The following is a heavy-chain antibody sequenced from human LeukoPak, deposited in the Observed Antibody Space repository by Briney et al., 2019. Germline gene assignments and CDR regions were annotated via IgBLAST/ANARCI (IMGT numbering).Heavy chain of an antibody. CDR2: IYPGDSDT. CDR3: ARHGKWELPKDYYYYYMDV. Sequence: GESLKISCKGSGYSFTSYWIGWVRQMPGKGLEWMGIIYPGDSDTRYSPSFQGQVTISADKSISTAYLQWSSLKASDTAMYYCARHGKWELPKDYYYYYMDVWGKGTTVTVSS. CDR1: GYSFTSYW. D-gene: IGHD1-26*01. J-gene: IGHJ6*03. V-gene: IGHV5-51*01.